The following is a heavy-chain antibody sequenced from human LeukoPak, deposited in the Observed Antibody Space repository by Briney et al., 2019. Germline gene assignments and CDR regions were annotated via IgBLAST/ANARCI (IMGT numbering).Heavy chain of an antibody. J-gene: IGHJ4*02. CDR3: ARGIAVAAPFDY. CDR1: GFTFSSYI. D-gene: IGHD6-19*01. Sequence: GGSLRLSSAASGFTFSSYIMYWGRQAPDKGLEWVAVISYDGSNKYYVDSVKGRFTISRDNSKNTLYLQMNSLRAEDTAVYYCARGIAVAAPFDYWGQGTLVTVSS. V-gene: IGHV3-30*04. CDR2: ISYDGSNK.